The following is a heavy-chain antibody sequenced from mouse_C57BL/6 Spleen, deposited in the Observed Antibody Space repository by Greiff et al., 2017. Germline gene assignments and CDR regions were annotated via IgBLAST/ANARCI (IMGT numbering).Heavy chain of an antibody. J-gene: IGHJ3*01. CDR1: GYTFTDYN. CDR2: INPNNGGT. V-gene: IGHV1-22*01. D-gene: IGHD2-5*01. Sequence: EVQLQQSGPELVKPGASVKMSCKASGYTFTDYNMHWVKQSHGKSLEWIGYINPNNGGTSYNQKFKGKATLTVNKSSSTAYMELRSLTSEDSAVYYCARKEGLYYSNYYAWFAYWGQGTLVTVSA. CDR3: ARKEGLYYSNYYAWFAY.